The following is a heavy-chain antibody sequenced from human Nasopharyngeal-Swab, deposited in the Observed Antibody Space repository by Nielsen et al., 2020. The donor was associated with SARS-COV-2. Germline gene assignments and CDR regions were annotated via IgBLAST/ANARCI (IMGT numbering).Heavy chain of an antibody. CDR1: GFSSSDYY. CDR3: ARVEDNFGDYIDY. CDR2: ISSDRSIYT. Sequence: SCAASGFSSSDYYMSWIRQAPGNGLEWVAYISSDRSIYTFYADSVKGRFTISRDTAKNSLSLQMDSLRVEDTAVYFCARVEDNFGDYIDYWGQGTLVAVSS. D-gene: IGHD4-17*01. V-gene: IGHV3-11*06. J-gene: IGHJ4*02.